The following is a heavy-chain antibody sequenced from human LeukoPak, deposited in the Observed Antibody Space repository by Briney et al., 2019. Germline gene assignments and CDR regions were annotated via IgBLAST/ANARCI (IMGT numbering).Heavy chain of an antibody. CDR1: GFTSSSYW. Sequence: GGSLRLSCAASGFTSSSYWMHWVRQPPGKGLVWVSRLNDDGSYINYADSVKGRFTISRDNAKNTLSLQMNSLRVEDTAVYYCVRGSSDLPGTDYWGQGTLVAVSS. D-gene: IGHD2-2*01. CDR2: LNDDGSYI. J-gene: IGHJ4*02. CDR3: VRGSSDLPGTDY. V-gene: IGHV3-74*01.